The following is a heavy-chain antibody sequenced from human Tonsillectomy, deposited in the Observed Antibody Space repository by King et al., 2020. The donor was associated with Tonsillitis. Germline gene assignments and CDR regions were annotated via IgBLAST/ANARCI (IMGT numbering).Heavy chain of an antibody. J-gene: IGHJ4*02. CDR1: GYSFTSYW. Sequence: QLVQSGAEVKKPGASLKISCKGSGYSFTSYWIGWVRQMPGKGLEWMGVIYPGDSNTKYSPSLEGQVTISADKSISAAYLQWSSLKASDSAMYYCARRGYYGSGSYYIDYWGQGTLVTVSS. CDR2: IYPGDSNT. D-gene: IGHD3-10*01. CDR3: ARRGYYGSGSYYIDY. V-gene: IGHV5-51*01.